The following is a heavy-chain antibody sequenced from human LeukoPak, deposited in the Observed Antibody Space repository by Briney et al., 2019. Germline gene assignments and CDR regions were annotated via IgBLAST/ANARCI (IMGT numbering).Heavy chain of an antibody. D-gene: IGHD6-19*01. V-gene: IGHV4-34*01. CDR3: ARHGSGRRGFDP. Sequence: TETLSLTCAVYGGSFRGYYWSWIRQPPGKVLEWIGEINHSGSTNYNPSLKSRVTISVDTSKNQFSLKLSSVTAADTAVYYCARHGSGRRGFDPWGQGTLVTVSS. CDR1: GGSFRGYY. CDR2: INHSGST. J-gene: IGHJ5*02.